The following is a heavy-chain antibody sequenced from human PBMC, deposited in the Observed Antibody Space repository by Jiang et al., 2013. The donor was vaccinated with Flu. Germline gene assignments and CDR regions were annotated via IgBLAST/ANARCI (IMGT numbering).Heavy chain of an antibody. CDR2: ISSSSSYI. V-gene: IGHV3-21*01. J-gene: IGHJ4*02. D-gene: IGHD6-19*01. CDR1: GFTFSASV. Sequence: VQLVESGGGLVKPGGSLRLSCAASGFTFSASVMNWVRQAPGKGLEWVSSISSSSSYIYYADSLEGRITVSRDNAENSLFLQMTGLRVEDTAVYYCVRDLRRTGMAVGHRDYWGQGTLVTVSS. CDR3: VRDLRRTGMAVGHRDY.